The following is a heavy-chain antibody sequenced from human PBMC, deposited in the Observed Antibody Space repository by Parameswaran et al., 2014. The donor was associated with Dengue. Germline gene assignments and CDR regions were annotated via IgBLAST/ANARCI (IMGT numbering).Heavy chain of an antibody. V-gene: IGHV3-74*01. Sequence: WIRQPPGKGLVWVSRINSDGSSTSYADSVKGRFTISRDNAKNTLYLQMNSLRAEDTAVYYCARARITILAVWGQGTTVTVS. CDR3: ARARITILAV. CDR2: INSDGSST. J-gene: IGHJ6*02. D-gene: IGHD3-3*01.